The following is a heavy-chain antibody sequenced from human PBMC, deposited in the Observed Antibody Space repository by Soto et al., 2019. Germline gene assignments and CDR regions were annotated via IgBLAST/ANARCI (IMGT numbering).Heavy chain of an antibody. CDR2: IYYSGST. D-gene: IGHD3-10*01. J-gene: IGHJ6*03. Sequence: PSETLSLTCTVSGGSISSSSYYWGWLRQPPGKGLEWIGCIYYSGSTYYNPSLKSRVTISVDTSKNQFTLKLSSVTAADTAVYYCASSFASGYGSGYYYYYMDVWGKGTTVTVSS. CDR3: ASSFASGYGSGYYYYYMDV. CDR1: GGSISSSSYY. V-gene: IGHV4-39*06.